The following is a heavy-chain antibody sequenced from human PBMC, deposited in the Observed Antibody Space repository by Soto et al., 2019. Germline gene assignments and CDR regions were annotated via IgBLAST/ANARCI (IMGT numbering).Heavy chain of an antibody. CDR3: ARVNDFWSGYALFYGMDV. J-gene: IGHJ6*02. CDR1: WNTLTKYD. CDR2: INAGNGNT. V-gene: IGHV1-3*01. Sequence: ASGKVSWKASWNTLTKYDLPLGRPAPGQKIEWMGWINAGNGNTKYSQKFQGRVTITRDTSASTAYMELSSLRSEDTAVYYCARVNDFWSGYALFYGMDVWGQGTTVTVSS. D-gene: IGHD3-3*01.